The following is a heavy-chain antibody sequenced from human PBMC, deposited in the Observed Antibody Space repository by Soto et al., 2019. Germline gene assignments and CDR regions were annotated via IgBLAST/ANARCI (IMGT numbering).Heavy chain of an antibody. CDR1: GYGFTGYY. J-gene: IGHJ3*02. D-gene: IGHD3-9*01. CDR3: ARDTGGGYYDILTGYYTPDDAFDI. V-gene: IGHV1-2*04. CDR2: INPNSGGT. Sequence: ASVRGSCKASGYGFTGYYMHWVRQAPGQGLEWMGWINPNSGGTNYAQKFQGWVTMTRDTSISTAYMELSRLRSDDTAVYYCARDTGGGYYDILTGYYTPDDAFDIWGQGTMVTVSS.